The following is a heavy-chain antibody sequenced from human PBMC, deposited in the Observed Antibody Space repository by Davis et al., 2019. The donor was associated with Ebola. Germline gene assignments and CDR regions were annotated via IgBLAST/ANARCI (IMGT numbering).Heavy chain of an antibody. J-gene: IGHJ3*02. CDR3: ARHGRKGSGWIPTGAFDI. Sequence: PGGSLRLSCAASGFTFDDYTMHWVRQAPGKGLEWVPLISWDGGSTYYADSVKGRFTISRDNSKNTLYLQMNSLRAEDTAVYYCARHGRKGSGWIPTGAFDIWGQGTMVTVSS. V-gene: IGHV3-43*01. CDR2: ISWDGGST. CDR1: GFTFDDYT. D-gene: IGHD6-19*01.